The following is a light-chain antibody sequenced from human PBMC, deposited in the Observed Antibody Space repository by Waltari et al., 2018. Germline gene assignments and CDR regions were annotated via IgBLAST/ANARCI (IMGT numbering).Light chain of an antibody. CDR2: ATN. CDR3: QSYDNSLRAWV. CDR1: SSDIGAGLH. Sequence: QSVLTQPPSVSGAPGQILTISCTGSSSDIGAGLHVHWYQQLPGTAPNLLIYATNKRPSGVPDRFSASRSGASASLAIAGLQAEDEADYYCQSYDNSLRAWVFGGGTKLTVL. V-gene: IGLV1-40*01. J-gene: IGLJ3*02.